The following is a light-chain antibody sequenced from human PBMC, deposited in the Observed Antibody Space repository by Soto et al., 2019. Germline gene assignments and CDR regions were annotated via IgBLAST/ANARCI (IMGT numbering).Light chain of an antibody. Sequence: NQMTQSPAFLSASVGDRVSISCRVSHDISTYLAWYQQKPEKAPKLMIYEASTLQSGVPSRFSGSGSGTEFPLTISGLLPEDFATYHCQQLNTLPFTFGQGTRLEIK. CDR2: EAS. V-gene: IGKV1-9*01. CDR3: QQLNTLPFT. J-gene: IGKJ5*01. CDR1: HDISTY.